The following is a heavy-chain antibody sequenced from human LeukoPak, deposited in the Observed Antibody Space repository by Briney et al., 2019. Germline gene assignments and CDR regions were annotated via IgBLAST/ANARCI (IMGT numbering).Heavy chain of an antibody. CDR1: GYTFTSYD. V-gene: IGHV1-8*01. Sequence: ASVKVSCKASGYTFTSYDINWVRQATGQGLEWMGWMNPNSGNTGYAQEFQGRVTMTRNTSISTAYMELSSLRSEDTAVYYCARGRGVLSGSYGDYWGQGTLVTVSS. J-gene: IGHJ4*02. CDR2: MNPNSGNT. D-gene: IGHD1-26*01. CDR3: ARGRGVLSGSYGDY.